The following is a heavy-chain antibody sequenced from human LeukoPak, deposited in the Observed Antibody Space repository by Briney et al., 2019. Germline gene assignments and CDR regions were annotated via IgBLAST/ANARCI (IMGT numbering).Heavy chain of an antibody. CDR1: GFSLSAYG. CDR3: ATRDILGFDY. Sequence: PGRSLRLSCVASGFSLSAYGMHWVRQAPGKGLEWVAVISFDGSNIDYADSVKGRFTISRDNSKNMLYLQMNSLSAEDTAVYYCATRDILGFDYWGQGTLVTVSP. J-gene: IGHJ4*02. V-gene: IGHV3-30*04. CDR2: ISFDGSNI. D-gene: IGHD3-9*01.